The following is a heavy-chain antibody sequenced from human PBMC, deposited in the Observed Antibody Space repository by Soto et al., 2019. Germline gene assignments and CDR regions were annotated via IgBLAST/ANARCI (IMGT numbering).Heavy chain of an antibody. CDR2: IIPISGTV. V-gene: IGHV1-69*01. D-gene: IGHD3-10*01. J-gene: IGHJ5*02. CDR3: AIYRLVQGAPQRGFWFDP. Sequence: QVQLVQSGAEVKKPGSSVKVSCKASGGTFSSYGVTWVRQAPGQGLEWMGGIIPISGTVNYAQKFQGRVTITADEVTGTAYMELRRLRSDDTAVFYCAIYRLVQGAPQRGFWFDPWGQGTLVTVSS. CDR1: GGTFSSYG.